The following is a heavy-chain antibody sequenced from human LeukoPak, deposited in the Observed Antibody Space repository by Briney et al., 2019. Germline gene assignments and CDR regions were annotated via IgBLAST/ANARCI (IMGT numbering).Heavy chain of an antibody. CDR2: ISGRRSTI. V-gene: IGHV3-48*04. CDR1: GFTFSSYA. CDR3: TRDLDIYYVAFDY. J-gene: IGHJ3*01. Sequence: SGGSQSLPHASSGFTFSSYAESGVRQAPGKGLEWISYISGRRSTIYYADSVKGRFTISRDNAKNSVYLQINSLRAEDTAVYYCTRDLDIYYVAFDYWGQGTRVIVSS. D-gene: IGHD3-16*01.